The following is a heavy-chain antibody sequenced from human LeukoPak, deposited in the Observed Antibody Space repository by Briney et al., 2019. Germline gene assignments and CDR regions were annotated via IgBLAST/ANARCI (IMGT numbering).Heavy chain of an antibody. D-gene: IGHD6-13*01. Sequence: ASVKVSCKASGYSFTGYAMNWVRQAPGQGLEWMGWINTNTWNPTYAQCFTGRFVFSCDTAFTTAYLQISSIKTEDTAVYYCERALSIPAADGGYWGQGTLVTVSS. J-gene: IGHJ4*02. CDR1: GYSFTGYA. V-gene: IGHV7-4-1*02. CDR2: INTNTWNP. CDR3: ERALSIPAADGGY.